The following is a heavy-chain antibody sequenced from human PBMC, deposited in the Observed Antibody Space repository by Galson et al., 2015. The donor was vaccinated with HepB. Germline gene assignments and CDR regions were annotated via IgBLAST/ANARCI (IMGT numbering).Heavy chain of an antibody. CDR2: ISYDGSNK. D-gene: IGHD5-18*01. Sequence: SLRLSCAASGFTFSSYAMHWVRQAPGKGLEWVAVISYDGSNKYYADSVKGRFTISRDNSKNTLYLQMNSLRAEDTAVYYCARVVRYTAMVFDYWGQGTLVTVS. CDR3: ARVVRYTAMVFDY. J-gene: IGHJ4*02. CDR1: GFTFSSYA. V-gene: IGHV3-30-3*01.